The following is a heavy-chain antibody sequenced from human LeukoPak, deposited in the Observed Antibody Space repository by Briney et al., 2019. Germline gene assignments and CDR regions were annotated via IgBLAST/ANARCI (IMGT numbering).Heavy chain of an antibody. V-gene: IGHV4-34*01. J-gene: IGHJ5*02. Sequence: SETLSLTCAVCGGSLSNYYWSWIRQPPGKGLEWIGEINHSGSTNYNPSLKSRVTISVDMSKNQFSLELSFVTAADTAVYYCARGPASGSNFAWFDPWGQGTLVTVSS. D-gene: IGHD3-10*01. CDR2: INHSGST. CDR1: GGSLSNYY. CDR3: ARGPASGSNFAWFDP.